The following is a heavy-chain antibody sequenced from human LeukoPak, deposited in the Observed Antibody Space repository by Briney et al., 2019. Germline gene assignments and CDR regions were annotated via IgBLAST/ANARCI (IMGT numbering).Heavy chain of an antibody. CDR1: GFTFSSYD. Sequence: GGSLRLSCAASGFTFSSYDMHWVRQATEKGLEWVSAIGTAGDTYYPGSVKGRFTISRENAKNSLYLQMNSLRAGDTAVYYCARTNYDFWSGSYDDWGQGTLVTVSS. D-gene: IGHD3-3*01. CDR2: IGTAGDT. V-gene: IGHV3-13*01. J-gene: IGHJ4*02. CDR3: ARTNYDFWSGSYDD.